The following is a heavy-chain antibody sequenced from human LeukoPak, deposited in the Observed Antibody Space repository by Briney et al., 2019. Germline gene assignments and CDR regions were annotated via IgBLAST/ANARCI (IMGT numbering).Heavy chain of an antibody. J-gene: IGHJ6*03. CDR1: GGSFSTYY. V-gene: IGHV4-34*01. CDR3: AQWGNNMDV. Sequence: KASETLSLTCTVYGGSFSTYYWHWFRQPPGKGLEWIGEINYSGSTKYNPSLKSRVTISIDTSKNQFSLKLSSVTAADTAVYYCAQWGNNMDVWGKGTTVIVSS. CDR2: INYSGST. D-gene: IGHD3-16*01.